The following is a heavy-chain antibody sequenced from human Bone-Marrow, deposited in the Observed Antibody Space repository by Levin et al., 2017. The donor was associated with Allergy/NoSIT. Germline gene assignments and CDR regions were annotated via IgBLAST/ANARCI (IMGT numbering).Heavy chain of an antibody. V-gene: IGHV4-30-4*01. CDR3: ARGVRGLRYFDWVFTFDY. Sequence: SQTLSLTCTVSGGSISSGDYYWSWIRQPPGKGLEWIGYIYYSGSTYYNPSLKSRVTISVDTSKNQFSLKLSSVTAADTAVYYCARGVRGLRYFDWVFTFDYWGQGTLVTVSS. J-gene: IGHJ4*02. D-gene: IGHD3-9*01. CDR2: IYYSGST. CDR1: GGSISSGDYY.